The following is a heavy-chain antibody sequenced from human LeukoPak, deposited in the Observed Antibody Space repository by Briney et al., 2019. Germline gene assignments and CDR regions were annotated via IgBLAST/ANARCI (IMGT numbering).Heavy chain of an antibody. CDR3: ARDLGWVRRLRYFDWLFHFDY. CDR2: IIPIFGTA. Sequence: SVKVSCKASGGTFSSYAISWVRQAPGQGLEWMGGIIPIFGTANYAQKLQGRVTITADKSTSTAYMELSGLRSEDPAVYYCARDLGWVRRLRYFDWLFHFDYWGQGTLVTVSS. V-gene: IGHV1-69*06. J-gene: IGHJ4*02. D-gene: IGHD3-9*01. CDR1: GGTFSSYA.